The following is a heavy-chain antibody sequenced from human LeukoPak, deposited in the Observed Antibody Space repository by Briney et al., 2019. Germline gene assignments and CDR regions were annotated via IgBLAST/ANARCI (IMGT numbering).Heavy chain of an antibody. J-gene: IGHJ4*02. CDR2: INLSGST. CDR1: GGTFSGYY. D-gene: IGHD3-16*02. CDR3: ARLHYYDYVWGSYRQYCFGY. V-gene: IGHV4-34*01. Sequence: PSETLSLTCAVYGGTFSGYYWSWIRQPPGKGLEWIGEINLSGSTNYNPSLKSGATIAVDTSKNQFSLKLSSVTAADTAVYYCARLHYYDYVWGSYRQYCFGYWGQGTLVTVS.